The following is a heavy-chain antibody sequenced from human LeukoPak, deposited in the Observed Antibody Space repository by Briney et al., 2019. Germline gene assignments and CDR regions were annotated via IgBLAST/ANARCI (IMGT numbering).Heavy chain of an antibody. J-gene: IGHJ4*02. Sequence: PGGSLRLSCAASGFTFSDYYMSWICQAPGKGLEWVSYITSSSYTNYADSVKGRFTISRDNAKNSLYLQMNSLRPEDTAVYYCARDAGGYYPDYWGQGTLVPVSS. D-gene: IGHD3-22*01. V-gene: IGHV3-11*06. CDR2: ITSSSYT. CDR3: ARDAGGYYPDY. CDR1: GFTFSDYY.